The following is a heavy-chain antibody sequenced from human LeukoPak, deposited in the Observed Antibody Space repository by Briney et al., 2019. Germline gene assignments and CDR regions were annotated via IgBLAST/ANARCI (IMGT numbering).Heavy chain of an antibody. Sequence: GGSLRLSCAASGFTFSSYAMSWVRQAPGKGLEWVSAISGSGASTYYADSVKGRFTISRDNSKNTLYLQMNSLRAEDTAVYYCAKGGVDYYDFWSGYYTFDYWGQGTLVTVSS. J-gene: IGHJ4*02. CDR3: AKGGVDYYDFWSGYYTFDY. D-gene: IGHD3-3*01. V-gene: IGHV3-23*01. CDR2: ISGSGAST. CDR1: GFTFSSYA.